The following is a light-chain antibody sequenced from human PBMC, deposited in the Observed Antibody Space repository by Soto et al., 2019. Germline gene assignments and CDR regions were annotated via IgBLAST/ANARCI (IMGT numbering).Light chain of an antibody. CDR3: EQYGSSPGRWT. J-gene: IGKJ1*01. V-gene: IGKV3-20*01. CDR1: QSVSSSY. CDR2: GAS. Sequence: EIVLTQSPGTLSLSPGERATLSCRASQSVSSSYLAWYQQKPGQAPRLPIYGASSRATGIPDRFSGSGSGSYFTLTISRLEPDDFAVYYCEQYGSSPGRWTFGQGTKVVVK.